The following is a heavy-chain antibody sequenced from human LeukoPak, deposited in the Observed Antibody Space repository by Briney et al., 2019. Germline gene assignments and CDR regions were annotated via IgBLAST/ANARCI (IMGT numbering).Heavy chain of an antibody. V-gene: IGHV3-15*01. J-gene: IGHJ5*02. CDR1: GFTFSNAW. CDR3: TTDPSFYDILTGSGFDP. Sequence: GGSLRLSCAASGFTFSNAWMSWVRQAPGKGLEWVGRIKSKTDGGTTDYAAPVKGRFTISRDDSKNTLYLQMNSLKTEDTAVYYCTTDPSFYDILTGSGFDPWGQGTLVTVSS. D-gene: IGHD3-9*01. CDR2: IKSKTDGGTT.